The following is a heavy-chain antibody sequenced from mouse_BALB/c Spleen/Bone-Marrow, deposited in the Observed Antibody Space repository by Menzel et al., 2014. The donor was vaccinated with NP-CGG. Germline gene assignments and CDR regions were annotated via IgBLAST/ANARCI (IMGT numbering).Heavy chain of an antibody. CDR2: ISNGGGST. Sequence: EVKLMESGGGLVQPGGSLKLSCAASGFTFSSYTMSWVRQTPEKRLEWVAYISNGGGSTYCPDTVKGRFTISRDNAKNTLYLQMSSLKSEDTAMYYCARGGYYFDYWGQGTTLTVSS. V-gene: IGHV5-12-2*01. CDR3: ARGGYYFDY. J-gene: IGHJ2*01. CDR1: GFTFSSYT.